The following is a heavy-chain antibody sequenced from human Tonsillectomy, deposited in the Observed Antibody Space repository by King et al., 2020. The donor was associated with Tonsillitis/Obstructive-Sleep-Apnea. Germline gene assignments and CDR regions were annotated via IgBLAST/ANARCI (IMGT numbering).Heavy chain of an antibody. D-gene: IGHD4-17*01. CDR3: ARGIMSTVLFPYYMDV. Sequence: QVQLPQWGAGLLKPSETLSLTCTVFGGSFSGYYWTWIRQPPGKGLEWIGEINHSGSTNYNPSLKSRVTIAVDTSKNQFSLKLNSVTAADTAVYYCARGIMSTVLFPYYMDVWGKGTTVTVSS. V-gene: IGHV4-34*01. J-gene: IGHJ6*03. CDR2: INHSGST. CDR1: GGSFSGYY.